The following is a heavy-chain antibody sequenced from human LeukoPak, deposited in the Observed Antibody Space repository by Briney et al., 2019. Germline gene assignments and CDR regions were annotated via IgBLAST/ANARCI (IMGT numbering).Heavy chain of an antibody. V-gene: IGHV3-48*04. CDR1: GFTFSTCS. Sequence: GGSLTLSCAASGFTFSTCSMNWVRQAPGKGLEWVSYISSSGVTIYYADSVKGRLTISRDNAKNSLYLQMNSLRAEDTALYYCAREKGRSSAFDIWGQGTMVTVSS. CDR2: ISSSGVTI. CDR3: AREKGRSSAFDI. D-gene: IGHD6-6*01. J-gene: IGHJ3*02.